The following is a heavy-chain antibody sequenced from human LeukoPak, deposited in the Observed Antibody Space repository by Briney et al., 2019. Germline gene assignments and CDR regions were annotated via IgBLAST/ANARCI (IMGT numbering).Heavy chain of an antibody. Sequence: PSETLTLLCTVYGGPLSGYYWSWLRQPPGKGLEWIGEINPTGCAKYSPPLKSRLTISVDRSKHQFSLRLKSVTAADTAMYYCARIAFGGHIVAQDYLGQGSLVSVSS. CDR3: ARIAFGGHIVAQDY. V-gene: IGHV4-34*01. J-gene: IGHJ4*02. CDR2: INPTGCA. D-gene: IGHD3-16*02. CDR1: GGPLSGYY.